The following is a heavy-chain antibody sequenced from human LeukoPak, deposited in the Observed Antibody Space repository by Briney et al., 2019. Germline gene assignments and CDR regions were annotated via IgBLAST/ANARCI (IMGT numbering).Heavy chain of an antibody. CDR3: ARDGDTVVGNAFDI. Sequence: ASVKVSCKASGGTFSSYAISWVRQAPGQGLEWIGGIIPIFGTANYAQKFQGRVTITADESTSTAYMELSSLRSEDTAVYYCARDGDTVVGNAFDIWGQGTMVTVSS. V-gene: IGHV1-69*13. CDR2: IIPIFGTA. D-gene: IGHD5-12*01. CDR1: GGTFSSYA. J-gene: IGHJ3*02.